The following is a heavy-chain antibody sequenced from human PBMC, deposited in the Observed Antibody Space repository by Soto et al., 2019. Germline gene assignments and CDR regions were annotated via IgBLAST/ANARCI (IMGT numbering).Heavy chain of an antibody. J-gene: IGHJ6*02. CDR2: IIPIFGTA. D-gene: IGHD2-2*02. V-gene: IGHV1-69*13. CDR1: GGTFSSYA. CDR3: ARGINTLGYYYYGMDV. Sequence: GASVKVSCKASGGTFSSYAISWVRQAPGQGLEWMGGIIPIFGTANYAQKFQGRVTITADESTSTAYMELSSLRSEDTAVYYCARGINTLGYYYYGMDVRGQGTTVTVSS.